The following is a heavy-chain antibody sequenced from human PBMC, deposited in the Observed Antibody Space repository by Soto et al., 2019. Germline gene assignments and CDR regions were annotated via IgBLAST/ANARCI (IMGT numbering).Heavy chain of an antibody. J-gene: IGHJ5*02. CDR2: IYYTGKT. D-gene: IGHD4-17*01. CDR1: GGSISSNIYY. V-gene: IGHV4-39*01. Sequence: QVQLQESGPGLVKPSETLSLTCTVSGGSISSNIYYWGWIRQPPGKGLEWIGSIYYTGKTFYNPSLMRRVTFSVHTSENHFPLKLRAGTAADTAVYYCARHSHADHCDPNLFDPGGQGTLVTVSS. CDR3: ARHSHADHCDPNLFDP.